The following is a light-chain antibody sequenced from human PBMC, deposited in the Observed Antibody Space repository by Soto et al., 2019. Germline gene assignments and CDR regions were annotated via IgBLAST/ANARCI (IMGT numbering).Light chain of an antibody. CDR3: QQFGNSPWT. J-gene: IGKJ1*01. Sequence: EIVLTQSPGTLSLSPEERATLSCRASQSVSSSYLAWYQQKPGQAPSLLIYGASRRATGIPDRFSGSGSGPDFTLTISRRGPEDFAVYYCQQFGNSPWTFGQGTKVEIK. CDR1: QSVSSSY. CDR2: GAS. V-gene: IGKV3-20*01.